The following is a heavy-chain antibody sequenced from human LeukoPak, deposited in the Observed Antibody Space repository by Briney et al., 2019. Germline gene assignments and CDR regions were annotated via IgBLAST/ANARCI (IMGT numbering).Heavy chain of an antibody. Sequence: AASVKVSCKASGYTFTSYGISWVRQAPGQGLEWMGWISAYNGNTNYAQKLQGRVTMTTDTSTSTAYMELRSLRSDDPAVYYCARGYCSSTSCYTTIYGYWGQGTLVTVSS. V-gene: IGHV1-18*01. D-gene: IGHD2-2*02. CDR3: ARGYCSSTSCYTTIYGY. J-gene: IGHJ4*02. CDR2: ISAYNGNT. CDR1: GYTFTSYG.